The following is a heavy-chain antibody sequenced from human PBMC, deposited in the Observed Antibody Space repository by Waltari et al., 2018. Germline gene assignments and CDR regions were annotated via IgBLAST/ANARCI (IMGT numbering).Heavy chain of an antibody. CDR3: ARDSRRSIAARRGWFDP. J-gene: IGHJ5*02. CDR2: INPNSGGT. V-gene: IGHV1-2*02. CDR1: GYTFTGYY. Sequence: QVQLGQSGAEVKKPGASVRVSCKASGYTFTGYYMHWVRQTPGQGLEWMGWINPNSGGTNYAQKFQVRVTMTRDTSISTAYMELSRLRSDDTAVYYCARDSRRSIAARRGWFDPWGQGTLVTVSS. D-gene: IGHD6-6*01.